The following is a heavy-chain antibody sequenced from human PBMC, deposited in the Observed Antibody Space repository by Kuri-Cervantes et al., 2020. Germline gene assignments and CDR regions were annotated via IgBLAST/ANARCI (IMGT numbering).Heavy chain of an antibody. V-gene: IGHV4-38-2*02. Sequence: ESLKTSCAIPCYSISSGYYGGWLRQPPGKGLEWIGSIYHSGSTNDNPSLKSRVTISVDTSKNQFSLTLSSVTAADPAVYYCAGDTLRRGGYSYGSYYYYGMDVWGQGTTVTVSS. CDR3: AGDTLRRGGYSYGSYYYYGMDV. J-gene: IGHJ6*02. CDR1: CYSISSGYY. D-gene: IGHD5-18*01. CDR2: IYHSGST.